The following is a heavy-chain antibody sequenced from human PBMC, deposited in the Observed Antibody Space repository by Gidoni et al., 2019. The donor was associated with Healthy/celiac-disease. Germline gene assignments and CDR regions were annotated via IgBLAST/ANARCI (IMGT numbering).Heavy chain of an antibody. V-gene: IGHV3-30*18. J-gene: IGHJ4*02. CDR2: ISYDGSNK. D-gene: IGHD2-2*01. CDR1: GFTFSSYG. CDR3: AKDGGVPAPGLSYFDY. Sequence: QVQLVESGGGVVQPGRSLRLSCAASGFTFSSYGMHWVRQAPGKGLEWVAVISYDGSNKYYADSVKGRFTISRDNSKNTLYLQMNSLRAEDTAVYYCAKDGGVPAPGLSYFDYWGQGTLVTVSS.